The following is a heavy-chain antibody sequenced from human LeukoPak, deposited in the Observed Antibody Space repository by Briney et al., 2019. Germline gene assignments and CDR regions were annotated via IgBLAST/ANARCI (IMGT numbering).Heavy chain of an antibody. Sequence: KAGGSVTLSCAASGFTFSNYAMHWVRQAPGKGLEWVSSISGSDGNTYYADPVKCRLTISRDNSKSTLFLQMNSLRAEDTAVYYCAKDPRVGSRVATPCHWGQGTLVTVSS. CDR3: AKDPRVGSRVATPCH. V-gene: IGHV3-23*01. J-gene: IGHJ4*02. CDR1: GFTFSNYA. CDR2: ISGSDGNT. D-gene: IGHD5-24*01.